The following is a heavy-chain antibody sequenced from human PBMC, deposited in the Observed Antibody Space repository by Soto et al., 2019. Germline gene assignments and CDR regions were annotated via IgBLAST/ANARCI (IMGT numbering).Heavy chain of an antibody. CDR1: GYTFTSYA. CDR3: ARDQYYYDSRDYGMDV. V-gene: IGHV1-3*01. Sequence: ASVKVSCKASGYTFTSYAMHWVRQAPGQRLEWMGWINAGNGNTKYSQKFQGRVTITRDTSASTAYMELSSLRSEDTAVYYCARDQYYYDSRDYGMDVWGQGTTVTVS. D-gene: IGHD3-22*01. CDR2: INAGNGNT. J-gene: IGHJ6*02.